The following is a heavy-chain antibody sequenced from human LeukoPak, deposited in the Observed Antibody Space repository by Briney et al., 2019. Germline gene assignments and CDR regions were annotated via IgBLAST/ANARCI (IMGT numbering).Heavy chain of an antibody. D-gene: IGHD5-12*01. V-gene: IGHV3-30*02. CDR3: AKDPGGYEGWFDP. CDR2: IRYDGSNK. CDR1: GFTFSSYG. J-gene: IGHJ5*02. Sequence: GGSLRLSCAASGFTFSSYGMHWVRQAPGKGLEWVAFIRYDGSNKYYADSVKGRFTISRDNSKNTLYLQMNSLRAEDTAVYYCAKDPGGYEGWFDPWGQGTLVTVSS.